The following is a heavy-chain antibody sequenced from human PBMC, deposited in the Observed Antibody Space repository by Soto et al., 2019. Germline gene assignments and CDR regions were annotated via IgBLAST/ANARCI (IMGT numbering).Heavy chain of an antibody. Sequence: DVQLVESGGGLVQPGGSLRVSCAASGFTLGSHRIHWVRQPPGKGLEWVSRIDTDGGGTSYADSVKGRFTISTDNAKNTVYLQMNGVRAEDPAVYYCATVFDLWGQGTLVTVSS. J-gene: IGHJ5*02. CDR3: ATVFDL. CDR2: IDTDGGGT. CDR1: GFTLGSHR. V-gene: IGHV3-74*01.